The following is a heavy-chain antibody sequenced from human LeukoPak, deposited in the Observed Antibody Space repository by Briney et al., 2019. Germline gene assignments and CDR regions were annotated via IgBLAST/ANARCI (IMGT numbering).Heavy chain of an antibody. CDR3: ASLYCSGGSCYSPPLYYGMDV. CDR1: GGSISSSSYY. J-gene: IGHJ6*02. D-gene: IGHD2-15*01. V-gene: IGHV4-39*01. Sequence: SETLSLTCTVSGGSISSSSYYWGWIRQPPGKGLEWIGSISYSGSTYYNPSLKSRVTISVDTSKNQFSLKLSSVTAADTAVYHCASLYCSGGSCYSPPLYYGMDVWGQGTTVTVSS. CDR2: ISYSGST.